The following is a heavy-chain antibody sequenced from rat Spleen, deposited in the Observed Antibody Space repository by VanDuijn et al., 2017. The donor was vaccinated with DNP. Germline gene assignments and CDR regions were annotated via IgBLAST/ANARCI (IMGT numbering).Heavy chain of an antibody. CDR2: MRYNGDT. V-gene: IGHV2-8*01. D-gene: IGHD1-3*01. CDR3: TREVASSFDY. CDR1: GFSLTGHS. J-gene: IGHJ2*01. Sequence: QVQLTESGPGLVQPSETLSLTCTVSGFSLTGHSVYWVRQPPGEGLEWMGRMRYNGDTSYNSVFKSRLSISRDTSNNQVFLKMNSLQTDDTGTYYCTREVASSFDYWGQGVMVTVSS.